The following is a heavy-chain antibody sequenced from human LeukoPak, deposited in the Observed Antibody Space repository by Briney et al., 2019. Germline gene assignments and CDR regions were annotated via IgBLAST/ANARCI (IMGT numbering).Heavy chain of an antibody. D-gene: IGHD3-10*01. Sequence: PGGSLRLSCAASGFTFSDYYMSWLRQAPGKGLEWVSFISSSSSYTHYTDSVKGRLTISRDNAKNSLYLQMNSLRVEDTAVYYCARVKGSYSVDYWGQGTLVTVSS. V-gene: IGHV3-11*06. CDR3: ARVKGSYSVDY. J-gene: IGHJ4*02. CDR2: ISSSSSYT. CDR1: GFTFSDYY.